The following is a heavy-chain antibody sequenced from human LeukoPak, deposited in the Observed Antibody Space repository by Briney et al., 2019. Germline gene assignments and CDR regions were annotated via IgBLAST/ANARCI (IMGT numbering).Heavy chain of an antibody. J-gene: IGHJ4*02. CDR1: GFTFSSYD. V-gene: IGHV3-23*01. D-gene: IGHD2-15*01. Sequence: GGSLRLSCAASGFTFSSYDMSWVRQAPGKGLEWVSVVGGSGGHIFYADSVKGRFTISRDNSKNTLYLQMNILRVEDTAVYYCAKASGWCSSSSCLQFDCWGQGTLVTVSS. CDR3: AKASGWCSSSSCLQFDC. CDR2: VGGSGGHI.